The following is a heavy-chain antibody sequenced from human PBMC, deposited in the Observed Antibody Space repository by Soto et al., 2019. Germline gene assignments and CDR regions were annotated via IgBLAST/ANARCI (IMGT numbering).Heavy chain of an antibody. J-gene: IGHJ4*02. CDR2: ISGSGGST. CDR1: GFTFSSYA. Sequence: GGSLRLSCAASGFTFSSYAMSWVRQAPGKGLEWVSAISGSGGSTYYADSVKGRFTISRDNSKNTLYLQMNSLRAEDTAVYYCARRIAWSDRGLENYFDYWGQGTLVTVSS. CDR3: ARRIAWSDRGLENYFDY. D-gene: IGHD1-1*01. V-gene: IGHV3-23*01.